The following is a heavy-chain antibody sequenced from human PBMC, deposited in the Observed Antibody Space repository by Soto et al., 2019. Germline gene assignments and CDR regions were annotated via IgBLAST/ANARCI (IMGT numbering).Heavy chain of an antibody. CDR1: GFTFSSYW. J-gene: IGHJ6*02. D-gene: IGHD2-2*01. V-gene: IGHV3-74*01. Sequence: EVQLVESGGGLVQPGGSLRLSCAASGFTFSSYWMHWVRQAPGKGLVWVSRINSDGSSTSYADSVKGRFTISRGNAKNTLYLQMNSLRAEDTAVYYCARVIGDCSSTSCAYGMDVWGQGTTVTVSS. CDR3: ARVIGDCSSTSCAYGMDV. CDR2: INSDGSST.